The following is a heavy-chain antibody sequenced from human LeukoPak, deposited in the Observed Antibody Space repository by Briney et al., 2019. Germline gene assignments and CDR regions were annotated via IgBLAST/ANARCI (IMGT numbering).Heavy chain of an antibody. CDR2: LYYTGTT. Sequence: PSETLSLTCTVSGDSINTYYWSWIRQPPGKGLEWIGYLYYTGTTNYNPSLKSRVTMSVDTSKNQFSLKLSSVTAADTAVYYCARGIVVVPAAMEEMGWFDPWGQGTLVTVSS. CDR1: GDSINTYY. CDR3: ARGIVVVPAAMEEMGWFDP. J-gene: IGHJ5*02. V-gene: IGHV4-59*12. D-gene: IGHD2-2*01.